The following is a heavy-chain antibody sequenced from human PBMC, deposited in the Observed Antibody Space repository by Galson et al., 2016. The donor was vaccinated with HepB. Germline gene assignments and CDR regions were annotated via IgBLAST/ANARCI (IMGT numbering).Heavy chain of an antibody. V-gene: IGHV3-33*01. CDR3: VRGDVYIPGDV. CDR2: VWYDGVKK. Sequence: SLRLSCAASDDFRFSSYNMVWVRQRPGKGLEWVAVVWYDGVKKFYADSVRGRFTISRDNSGNSLFLQMTSLRAEDSGVYYCVRGDVYIPGDVWGQGTTVTVSS. D-gene: IGHD5-24*01. CDR1: DDFRFSSYN. J-gene: IGHJ6*02.